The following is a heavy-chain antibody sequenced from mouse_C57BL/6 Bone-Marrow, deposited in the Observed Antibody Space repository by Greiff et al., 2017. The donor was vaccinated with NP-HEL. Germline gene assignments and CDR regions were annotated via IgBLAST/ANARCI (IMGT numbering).Heavy chain of an antibody. V-gene: IGHV5-17*01. CDR1: GFTFSDYG. CDR3: ARRRYSNWFAY. D-gene: IGHD2-5*01. Sequence: EVMLVESGGGLVKPGGSLKLSCAASGFTFSDYGMHWVRQAPEKGLEWVAYISSGSSSIYYADTVKGRFTISRDNAKNTLFLQMTSLRSEDTAMYYCARRRYSNWFAYWGQGTLVTVSA. J-gene: IGHJ3*01. CDR2: ISSGSSSI.